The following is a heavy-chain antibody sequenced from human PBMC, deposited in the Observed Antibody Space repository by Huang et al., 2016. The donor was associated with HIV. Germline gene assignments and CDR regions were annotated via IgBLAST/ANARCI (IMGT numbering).Heavy chain of an antibody. Sequence: EEHLVESGGGLVLPGGSLRLSCDASGFTFRHYWVQWVRQAPGKGLMGGSRIKIDWRTTDYADSVKGRFTISRDNAKNTLYLQMSSLTAEDTAIYYCARAGGFEIWGQGTVVTVSS. V-gene: IGHV3-74*01. CDR2: IKIDWRTT. J-gene: IGHJ3*02. CDR3: ARAGGFEI. D-gene: IGHD2-15*01. CDR1: GFTFRHYW.